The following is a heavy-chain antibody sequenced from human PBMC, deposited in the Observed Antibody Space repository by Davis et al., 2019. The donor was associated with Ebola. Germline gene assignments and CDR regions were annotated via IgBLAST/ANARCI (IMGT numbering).Heavy chain of an antibody. CDR3: AKEAGSSTKLFYYGMDV. Sequence: PGGSLRLSCAASGFTFSGSAMHWVRQASGKGLEWVGRIRSKANSYATAYAASVKGRFTISRDDSKNTLYLQMNSLRAEDTAVYYCAKEAGSSTKLFYYGMDVWGQGTTVTVSS. CDR2: IRSKANSYAT. CDR1: GFTFSGSA. J-gene: IGHJ6*02. D-gene: IGHD6-13*01. V-gene: IGHV3-73*01.